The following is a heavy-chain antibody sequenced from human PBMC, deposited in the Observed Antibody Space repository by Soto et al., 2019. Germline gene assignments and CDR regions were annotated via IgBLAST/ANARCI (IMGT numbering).Heavy chain of an antibody. CDR1: GNTLTYYG. V-gene: IGHV1-18*01. D-gene: IGHD4-17*01. Sequence: VQVVQSGGEVKKPGASVKVSCTASGNTLTYYGFSWVRQAPGQGLEWVGYISMYNGDTVYEQRFQDRLTMTRDTSTTTAYMELRSLRSDDTAVYYCARVGGRREDYGYAYWGPGTRVTVSS. CDR2: ISMYNGDT. CDR3: ARVGGRREDYGYAY. J-gene: IGHJ4*02.